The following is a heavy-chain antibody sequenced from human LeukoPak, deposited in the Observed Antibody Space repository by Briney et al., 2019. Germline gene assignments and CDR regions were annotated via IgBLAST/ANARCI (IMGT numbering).Heavy chain of an antibody. J-gene: IGHJ4*02. CDR3: AKDYTLDY. CDR1: GFTFSSYG. Sequence: GGSLRLSCAASGFTFSSYGMHWVRQAPGKGLEWVAVISYDGSNKYYADSVRGRFTISRDNSKNTLYLQMNSLRAEDTAVYYCAKDYTLDYWGQGTLVTVSS. D-gene: IGHD3-16*01. CDR2: ISYDGSNK. V-gene: IGHV3-30*18.